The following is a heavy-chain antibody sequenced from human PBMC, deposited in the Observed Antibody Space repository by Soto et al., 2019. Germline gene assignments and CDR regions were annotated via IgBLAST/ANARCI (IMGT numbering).Heavy chain of an antibody. D-gene: IGHD5-18*01. CDR3: ARLRWIQLWYFDY. CDR1: GITFSNYW. V-gene: IGHV3-7*03. CDR2: INQDGSEK. J-gene: IGHJ4*02. Sequence: EVQLVESGGGLVQPGGSLRLSCAASGITFSNYWMSWVRQAPGKGLEWVANINQDGSEKYYVDSVKGRFTVSRDKAKNSLYLRMNSLRAEDTAVYYCARLRWIQLWYFDYWGQGTLVTVSS.